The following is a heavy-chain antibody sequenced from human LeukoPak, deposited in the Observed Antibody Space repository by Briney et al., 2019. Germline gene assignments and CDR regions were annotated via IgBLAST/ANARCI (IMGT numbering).Heavy chain of an antibody. CDR2: ISSSSSYI. J-gene: IGHJ5*02. CDR3: ARDAPGYCSSTSCWKQNWFDP. D-gene: IGHD2-2*01. Sequence: GGSLRLSGAASGFTFSSYSMNWVRQAPGKGLEWFSSISSSSSYIYYADSVKGRFAISRDNAKNSLYLQMNSLRAEDTAVYYCARDAPGYCSSTSCWKQNWFDPWGQGTLVTVSS. CDR1: GFTFSSYS. V-gene: IGHV3-21*01.